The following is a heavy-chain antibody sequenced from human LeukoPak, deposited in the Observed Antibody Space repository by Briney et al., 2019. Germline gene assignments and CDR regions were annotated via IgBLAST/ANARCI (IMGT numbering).Heavy chain of an antibody. V-gene: IGHV3-23*01. J-gene: IGHJ4*02. Sequence: PGGSLRLSCAASGFTFSNDPMSWVRQTPGKGLEWVSTINYSGGSTYYADSVKGRFTISRDNSKNTLYLQMNSLRVDDTAVYYCARWLSGAPRDWGQGTLVTVSS. CDR2: INYSGGST. CDR3: ARWLSGAPRD. CDR1: GFTFSNDP. D-gene: IGHD6-19*01.